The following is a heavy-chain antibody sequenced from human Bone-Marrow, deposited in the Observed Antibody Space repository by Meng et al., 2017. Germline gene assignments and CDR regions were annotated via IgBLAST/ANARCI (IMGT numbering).Heavy chain of an antibody. D-gene: IGHD6-19*01. V-gene: IGHV3-7*01. Sequence: LSLTCAASGFTFSSYWMSWVRQAPGKGLEWVANIKQDGSEKYYVDSVKGRFTISRDNAKNSLYLQMNSLRAEDTAVYYCARDLSGIAVAGAVLYYWGQGTLVTVSS. CDR2: IKQDGSEK. J-gene: IGHJ4*02. CDR3: ARDLSGIAVAGAVLYY. CDR1: GFTFSSYW.